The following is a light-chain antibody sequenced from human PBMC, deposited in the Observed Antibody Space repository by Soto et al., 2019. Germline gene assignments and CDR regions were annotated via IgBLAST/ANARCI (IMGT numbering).Light chain of an antibody. CDR2: AAS. V-gene: IGKV1-39*01. Sequence: DVRMTQSPSSLSASVGDTITITCRSSQSITNYLNWYQQKPGKAPKLLIYAASSLQPGVPSRFSGSGSGTDFTLNINSLQPEDFATYYCQQSYATPRTFGQGTKVDIK. J-gene: IGKJ1*01. CDR3: QQSYATPRT. CDR1: QSITNY.